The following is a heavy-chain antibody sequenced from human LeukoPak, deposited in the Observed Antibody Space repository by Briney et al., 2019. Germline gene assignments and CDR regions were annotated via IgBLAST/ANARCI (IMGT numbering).Heavy chain of an antibody. V-gene: IGHV1-18*01. CDR1: GYSFTNYG. D-gene: IGHD3-22*01. CDR2: ISAYNGYT. CDR3: ARGFPPRRNYDSSGYYSYYFDH. J-gene: IGHJ4*02. Sequence: ASVKVSCKASGYSFTNYGISWVRQAPGQGLEWMGWISAYNGYTHFAQKFQGRVTMTTDTSTSTAYMELRSLRSDDTAVYYCARGFPPRRNYDSSGYYSYYFDHWGQGPLVTVSS.